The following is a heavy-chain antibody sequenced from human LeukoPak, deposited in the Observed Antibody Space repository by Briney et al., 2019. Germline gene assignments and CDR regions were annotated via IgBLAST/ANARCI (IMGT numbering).Heavy chain of an antibody. V-gene: IGHV1-69*05. CDR1: GGTFSSYA. Sequence: SVKVSCKASGGTFSSYAISWVRQAPGQGLEWMGGIIPIFGTANYAQKFQGRVTITTDESTSTAYMELSSLRSEDTAVYYCASVATNPFYFYYYYMDVWGKGTTVTVSS. CDR3: ASVATNPFYFYYYYMDV. J-gene: IGHJ6*03. D-gene: IGHD5-12*01. CDR2: IIPIFGTA.